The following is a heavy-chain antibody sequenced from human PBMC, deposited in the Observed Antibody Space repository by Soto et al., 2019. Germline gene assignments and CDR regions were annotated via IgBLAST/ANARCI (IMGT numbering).Heavy chain of an antibody. V-gene: IGHV6-1*01. CDR3: ARHFHPTTGYCPSSSCYHFDY. J-gene: IGHJ4*02. D-gene: IGHD2-2*01. CDR2: TYYRSKWYY. Sequence: PSQTLSLTCAVSGDSVSSNTAAWDWIRQSPSRGLEWLGRTYYRSKWYYDYAVSVKGRMTIKPDTSKNQFSLKLSSVTAADTAVYYCARHFHPTTGYCPSSSCYHFDYWGQGTLVTVSS. CDR1: GDSVSSNTAA.